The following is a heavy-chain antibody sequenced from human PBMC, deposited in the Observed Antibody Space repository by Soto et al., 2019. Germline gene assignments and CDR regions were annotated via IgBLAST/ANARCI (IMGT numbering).Heavy chain of an antibody. D-gene: IGHD2-21*02. CDR1: GFSFSTYS. V-gene: IGHV3-21*01. CDR2: IGRRSDI. J-gene: IGHJ6*02. CDR3: AREETAWPLAYGLDV. Sequence: VGSLRLSCEASGFSFSTYSMHWVRQAPGKGLEWVSSIGRRSDIYYADSVKGRFTISRDNAKNSVSLQMDSLRDEDTAVYYCAREETAWPLAYGLDVCCQGTTVTVFS.